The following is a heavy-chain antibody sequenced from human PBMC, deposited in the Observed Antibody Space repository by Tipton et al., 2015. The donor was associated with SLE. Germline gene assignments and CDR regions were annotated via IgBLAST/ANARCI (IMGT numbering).Heavy chain of an antibody. Sequence: TLSLTCTVSGTSITNDRYRWVWIRQAPGKGLEWIGSINFERTTYYSPSLKSRVTVSLGPSKNRFPLRLNSVTAADTALYFCARGVDFWSGLHWYFDLWGRGTRVTVSA. CDR2: INFERTT. J-gene: IGHJ2*01. CDR3: ARGVDFWSGLHWYFDL. D-gene: IGHD3-3*01. CDR1: GTSITNDRYR. V-gene: IGHV4-39*06.